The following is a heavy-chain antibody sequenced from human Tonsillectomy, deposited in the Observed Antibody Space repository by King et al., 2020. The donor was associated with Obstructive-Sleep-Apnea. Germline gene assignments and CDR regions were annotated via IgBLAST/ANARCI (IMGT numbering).Heavy chain of an antibody. V-gene: IGHV4-39*07. CDR3: ARDASSWLPFDY. D-gene: IGHD6-13*01. J-gene: IGHJ4*02. Sequence: LQLQESGPGLVKPSETLSLTCTVSGGSISSSSYYWGWIRQPPGKGLEWIGSIYYSGSTYYNPSLKSRVTISVDTSKNQFSLKLSSVTAADTAIYYCARDASSWLPFDYWGQGTLVTVPS. CDR2: IYYSGST. CDR1: GGSISSSSYY.